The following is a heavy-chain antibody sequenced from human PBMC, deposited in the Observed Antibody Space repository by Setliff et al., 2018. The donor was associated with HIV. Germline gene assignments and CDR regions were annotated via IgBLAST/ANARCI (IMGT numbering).Heavy chain of an antibody. Sequence: ASVKVSCKASGYTFTSNDINWVRQATGQGLEWMGWMNPNSGNTGYAQKFQGRVTMTTDTSTRTAYTELRSLRSDDTAVYYCARDPSRWVQPVTRITAFDIWGQGTMVTVSS. CDR3: ARDPSRWVQPVTRITAFDI. J-gene: IGHJ3*02. V-gene: IGHV1-8*01. CDR1: GYTFTSND. D-gene: IGHD5-18*01. CDR2: MNPNSGNT.